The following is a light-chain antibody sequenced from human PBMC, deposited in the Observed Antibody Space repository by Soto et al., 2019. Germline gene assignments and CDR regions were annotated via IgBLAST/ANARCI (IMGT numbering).Light chain of an antibody. J-gene: IGKJ2*01. Sequence: EIVLTQSPGTLSLSPGERATLSCRASQSVSSSYLAWYPQKPGQAPRLLIYGASSRATGIPDRFSGSGSGTDFTLTISRLEPEDCAVYYCQQYGSSPPYTFGQGTKLEIK. V-gene: IGKV3-20*01. CDR3: QQYGSSPPYT. CDR1: QSVSSSY. CDR2: GAS.